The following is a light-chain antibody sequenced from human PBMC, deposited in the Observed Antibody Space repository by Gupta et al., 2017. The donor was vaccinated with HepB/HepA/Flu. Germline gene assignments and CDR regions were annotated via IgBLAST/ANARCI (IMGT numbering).Light chain of an antibody. CDR3: QQYYTGPLA. J-gene: IGKJ5*01. CDR2: WAS. CDR1: QTLLNGSTNKKH. V-gene: IGKV4-1*01. Sequence: DIGMTQSSESLAVSLGGRAPSTCRSSQTLLNGSTNKKHLAWYQQKGGQPPKLLIYWASTRESGFPDRFSGSGSVTDFTLTISSLQAEDVALYYCQQYYTGPLAFGQGTRLEIK.